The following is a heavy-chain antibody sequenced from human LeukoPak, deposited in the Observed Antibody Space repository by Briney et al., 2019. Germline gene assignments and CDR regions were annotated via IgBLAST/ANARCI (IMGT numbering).Heavy chain of an antibody. CDR3: ARVSLTDYYYYGMDV. CDR2: INTNTGNP. CDR1: GYTFTSYA. J-gene: IGHJ6*02. V-gene: IGHV7-4-1*02. Sequence: GGSVKVSCKASGYTFTSYAMNWVRQAPGQGLEWMGWINTNTGNPTYAQGFTGRFVFSLDTSVSTAYLQISSLKAEDTAVYYCARVSLTDYYYYGMDVWGQGTTVTVSS.